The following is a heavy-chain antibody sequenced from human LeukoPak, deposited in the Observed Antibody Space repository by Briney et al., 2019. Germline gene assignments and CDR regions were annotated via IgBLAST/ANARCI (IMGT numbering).Heavy chain of an antibody. D-gene: IGHD6-13*01. CDR1: GYTFTGYY. V-gene: IGHV1-2*02. J-gene: IGHJ3*02. Sequence: GASVKVSCKASGYTFTGYYMHWVRQAPGQGLEWMGWINPNSGGTNYAQKFQGRVTMTRDTSISTAYMELSRLRSDDTAVYYCARDLAGYSSSWYNACDIWGQGTMVTVSS. CDR2: INPNSGGT. CDR3: ARDLAGYSSSWYNACDI.